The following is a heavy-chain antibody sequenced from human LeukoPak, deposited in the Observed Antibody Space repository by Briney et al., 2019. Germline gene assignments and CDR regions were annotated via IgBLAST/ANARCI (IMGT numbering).Heavy chain of an antibody. J-gene: IGHJ1*01. D-gene: IGHD6-19*01. V-gene: IGHV5-51*01. Sequence: HGESLKISCKGSGYSFTSYWIAWVRQMPGKGLEWLGIIHPGDSDTRYSPSFQGQVTISADKSITTVYLQWSGLKASDTGIYYCAGQEVSGWFGYFPHWGQGTLVTVSS. CDR3: AGQEVSGWFGYFPH. CDR1: GYSFTSYW. CDR2: IHPGDSDT.